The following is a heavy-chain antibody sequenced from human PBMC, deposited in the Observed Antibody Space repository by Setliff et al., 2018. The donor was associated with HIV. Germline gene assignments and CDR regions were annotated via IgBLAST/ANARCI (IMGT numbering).Heavy chain of an antibody. CDR2: INPSGGST. J-gene: IGHJ2*01. CDR1: GHTFTSYY. Sequence: GASVKVSCKASGHTFTSYYMHWVRQAPGQGLEWMGIINPSGGSTSCAQKFQGRVTMTRDTSASTAYMELSSLRSEDTAVYYCARDGLTVPYCGGDCYDWYFDLWGRGTLVTVSS. V-gene: IGHV1-46*01. CDR3: ARDGLTVPYCGGDCYDWYFDL. D-gene: IGHD2-21*02.